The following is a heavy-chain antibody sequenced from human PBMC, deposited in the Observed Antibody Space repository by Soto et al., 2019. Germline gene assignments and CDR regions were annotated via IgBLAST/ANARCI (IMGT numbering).Heavy chain of an antibody. V-gene: IGHV4-59*01. J-gene: IGHJ5*02. CDR1: GGSISSYY. CDR3: ARDLDMRAFDP. Sequence: SETLSLTCTVSGGSISSYYWSWIRQPPGKGLEWIGYIYYSGSTNYNPSLKSRVTISVDTSKNQFSLKLSSVTAADTAVYYCARDLDMRAFDPWGQGTLVTVSS. CDR2: IYYSGST.